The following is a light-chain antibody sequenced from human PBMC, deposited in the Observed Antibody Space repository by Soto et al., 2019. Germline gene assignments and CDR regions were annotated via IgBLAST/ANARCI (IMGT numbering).Light chain of an antibody. CDR3: QQYGSSLLT. Sequence: EIVLTQSPGTLSLSPGERATLSCRASQSVSSSYLAWYQQKPGQAPRLLIYGASGRATGIPDRFSGSGSGTDFTLTISRREPEDFAVYYCQQYGSSLLTFGGGTKVEIK. V-gene: IGKV3-20*01. CDR2: GAS. CDR1: QSVSSSY. J-gene: IGKJ4*01.